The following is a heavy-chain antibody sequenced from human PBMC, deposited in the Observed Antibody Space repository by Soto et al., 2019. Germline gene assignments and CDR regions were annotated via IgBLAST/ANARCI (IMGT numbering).Heavy chain of an antibody. V-gene: IGHV3-74*01. CDR2: IKGDGINT. Sequence: EVQLVESGGGLVQPGGSLRLSCAASGFTFSNYWIHWVRQAPGKGLVWVSRIKGDGINTNYADSVKGRFTISRDNAGNTGYLQMNSLRTDDTAVYYCARGIPGHYGFDVWGQGTMVTVSS. CDR1: GFTFSNYW. D-gene: IGHD1-20*01. CDR3: ARGIPGHYGFDV. J-gene: IGHJ3*01.